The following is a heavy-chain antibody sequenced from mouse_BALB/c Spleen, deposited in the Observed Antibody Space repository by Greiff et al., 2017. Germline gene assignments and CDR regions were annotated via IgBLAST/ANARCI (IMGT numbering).Heavy chain of an antibody. Sequence: VQLQQSGPGLVAPSQTLSITCTVSGFSLTSYGVHWVRQPPGKGLEWLGVIWAGGSTNYNTTLMSRLSISKDNSKSQVFLKMNSLQTDDTAMYYCARGHRYDVNYYAMDYWGQGTSVTVSS. D-gene: IGHD2-14*01. J-gene: IGHJ4*01. CDR1: GFSLTSYG. V-gene: IGHV2-9*02. CDR2: IWAGGST. CDR3: ARGHRYDVNYYAMDY.